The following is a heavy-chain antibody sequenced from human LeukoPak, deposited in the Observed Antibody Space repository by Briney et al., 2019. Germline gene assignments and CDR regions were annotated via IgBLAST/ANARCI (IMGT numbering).Heavy chain of an antibody. J-gene: IGHJ4*02. Sequence: PSETLSLTCAVYGGSFSGYYWSWIRQPPGKGLEWIGEINHSGSTNYNPSLKSRVTISVDTSKNQFTLKLSSVTAADTAVYYCARDLEGSSGYYYAFDYWGQGTLVTVSS. CDR3: ARDLEGSSGYYYAFDY. CDR1: GGSFSGYY. V-gene: IGHV4-34*01. CDR2: INHSGST. D-gene: IGHD3-22*01.